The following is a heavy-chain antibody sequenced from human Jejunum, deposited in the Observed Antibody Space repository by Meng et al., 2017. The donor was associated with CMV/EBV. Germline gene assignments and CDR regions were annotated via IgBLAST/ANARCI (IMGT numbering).Heavy chain of an antibody. CDR2: IRNRRRSYTT. V-gene: IGHV3-72*01. CDR1: TFSAHF. J-gene: IGHJ4*02. CDR3: ATLGYCSGSSCYTSGY. Sequence: TFSAHFMDWVRQAPGKGLEWVGRIRNRRRSYTTEYAASVKGRFSISRDDSKNSLYLQMNSLKSEDTAIYYCATLGYCSGSSCYTSGYWGQGTLVTVSS. D-gene: IGHD2-15*01.